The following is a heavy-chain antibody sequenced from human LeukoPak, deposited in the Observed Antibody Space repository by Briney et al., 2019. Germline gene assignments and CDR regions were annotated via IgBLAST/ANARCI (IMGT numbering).Heavy chain of an antibody. V-gene: IGHV1-69*13. CDR1: GGTFSSYA. CDR2: IIPIFGTA. CDR3: TRAPPGMTMMTDY. Sequence: ASVTVSCKASGGTFSSYAISWVRQAPGQGLEWMGGIIPIFGTANYAQKFQGRVTITADESTSTAYMELSSLRSEDTAVYYCTRAPPGMTMMTDYWGQGTLVTVSS. D-gene: IGHD3-22*01. J-gene: IGHJ4*02.